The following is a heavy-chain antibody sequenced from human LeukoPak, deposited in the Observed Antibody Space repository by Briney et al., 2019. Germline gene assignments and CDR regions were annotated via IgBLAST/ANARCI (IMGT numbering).Heavy chain of an antibody. J-gene: IGHJ6*02. V-gene: IGHV3-7*01. D-gene: IGHD6-19*01. CDR1: GFTFRDYW. Sequence: GGSLRLSCGASGFTFRDYWMSWVRQAPGKGLEWVANIQSDGNEKNYIDSVQGRFTISREKANTCLCLQMNSLRAEDTAVYYCARDSAVATYYGVDVWGQGTTVTVSS. CDR3: ARDSAVATYYGVDV. CDR2: IQSDGNEK.